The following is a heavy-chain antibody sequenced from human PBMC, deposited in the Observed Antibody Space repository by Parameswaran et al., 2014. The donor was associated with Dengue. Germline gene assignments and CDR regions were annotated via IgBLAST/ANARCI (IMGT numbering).Heavy chain of an antibody. Sequence: WIRQPPGKGLEWVGRIKSKTDGGTADYAAPVKGRFTISRDDSKNTLYLQMNSLKTEDTAVYYCTIERITMVRGPRVHYYYYGMDVWGQGTTVTVSS. CDR3: TIERITMVRGPRVHYYYYGMDV. J-gene: IGHJ6*02. V-gene: IGHV3-15*01. D-gene: IGHD3-10*01. CDR2: IKSKTDGGTA.